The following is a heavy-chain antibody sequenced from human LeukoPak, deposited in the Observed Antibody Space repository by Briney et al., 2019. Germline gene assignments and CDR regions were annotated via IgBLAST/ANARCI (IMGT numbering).Heavy chain of an antibody. Sequence: TSETLSLTCTVSGGSVSSSHYWGWIRQPPGKGLEWIGEINHSGSTNYNPSLKSRVTISVDTSKNQFSLKLSSVTAADTAVYYCARGRMYYDILTGYYPPFVYWGQGTLVTVSS. CDR2: INHSGST. V-gene: IGHV4-4*02. CDR1: GGSVSSSHY. CDR3: ARGRMYYDILTGYYPPFVY. D-gene: IGHD3-9*01. J-gene: IGHJ4*02.